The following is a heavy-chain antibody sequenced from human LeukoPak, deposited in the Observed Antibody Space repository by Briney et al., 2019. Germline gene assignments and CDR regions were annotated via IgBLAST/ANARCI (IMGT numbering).Heavy chain of an antibody. D-gene: IGHD5-18*01. Sequence: PGGSLRLSCAASGFTFSSYSMNWVRQAPGKGLEWVSYISSSSSTIYYADSVKGRFTISRDNAKNSLYLQMNSLRAEDTAVYYCARVARGIQLWQREPVDYWGQGTLVTVSS. CDR3: ARVARGIQLWQREPVDY. J-gene: IGHJ4*02. CDR2: ISSSSSTI. CDR1: GFTFSSYS. V-gene: IGHV3-48*01.